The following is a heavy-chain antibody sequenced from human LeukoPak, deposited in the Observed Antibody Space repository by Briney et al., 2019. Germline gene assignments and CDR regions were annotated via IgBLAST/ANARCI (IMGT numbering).Heavy chain of an antibody. V-gene: IGHV4-39*07. J-gene: IGHJ6*03. CDR3: ARGYCSGGSCYYYYYMDV. Sequence: SETLSLTCTVSGDSISSSSYYWGWIRQPPGKGLEWIGSIYYSGSTYYNPSLKSRVTISVDTSKNQFSVKLSSVTAADTAVYYCARGYCSGGSCYYYYYMDVWGKGTTVTVSS. CDR2: IYYSGST. CDR1: GDSISSSSYY. D-gene: IGHD2-15*01.